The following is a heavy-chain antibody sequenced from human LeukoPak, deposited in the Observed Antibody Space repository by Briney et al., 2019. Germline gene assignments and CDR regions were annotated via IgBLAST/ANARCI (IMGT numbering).Heavy chain of an antibody. CDR2: IYYSRST. J-gene: IGHJ4*02. D-gene: IGHD3-22*01. CDR1: GGSISSYY. CDR3: ARDYYDSSGYYPFDY. Sequence: PSETLSLTCTVSGGSISSYYWSWIRQPPGKGLEWIGYIYYSRSTNYNPSLKSRVTISVDTSKNQFSLKLSSVTAADTAVYYCARDYYDSSGYYPFDYWGQGTLVTVSS. V-gene: IGHV4-59*12.